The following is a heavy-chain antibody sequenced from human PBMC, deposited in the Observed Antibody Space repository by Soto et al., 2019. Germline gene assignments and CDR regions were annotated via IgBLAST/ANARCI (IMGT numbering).Heavy chain of an antibody. Sequence: PSETLSLTCIVSGDSMSSGAYYWNWIRQHPGKGLEWIGYIYYSGNTYYNPSLKSRIVISVDTSKNQFSLNLGSVTAADTAIYYCASSYSGYLDSWGRGALVTVSS. CDR1: GDSMSSGAYY. CDR3: ASSYSGYLDS. V-gene: IGHV4-31*03. D-gene: IGHD3-22*01. CDR2: IYYSGNT. J-gene: IGHJ4*02.